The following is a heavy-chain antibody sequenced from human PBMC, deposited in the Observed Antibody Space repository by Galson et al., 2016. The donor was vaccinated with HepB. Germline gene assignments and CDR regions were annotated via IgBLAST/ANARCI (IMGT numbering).Heavy chain of an antibody. J-gene: IGHJ3*02. CDR3: ARHPDYGDSSDAFDI. CDR2: IYPGDSDT. CDR1: GYNFSNYW. Sequence: QSGAEVKKPGESLKISCKGSGYNFSNYWIGWVRQMPGRGLEWMGIIYPGDSDTRYSPSFQGQVTISVDKSINAAYLRWSSLEASNTAMYYCARHPDYGDSSDAFDIWGQGTMVTVSS. D-gene: IGHD4-17*01. V-gene: IGHV5-51*01.